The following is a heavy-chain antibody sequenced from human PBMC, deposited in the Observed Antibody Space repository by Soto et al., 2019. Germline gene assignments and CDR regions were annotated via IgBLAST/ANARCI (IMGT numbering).Heavy chain of an antibody. J-gene: IGHJ3*02. CDR2: IFTGGNT. CDR3: ARESAAKADAFDI. D-gene: IGHD3-3*01. CDR1: GLTVNADY. V-gene: IGHV3-66*01. Sequence: EVQLVESGGGLVQPGGSLTLSCAASGLTVNADYMSWVRQAPGKGLEWVSVIFTGGNTYYIDSVKGRFTISRDNSKNTLYLQMNSLRVEDTAVYYCARESAAKADAFDIWGQGTMFTVSS.